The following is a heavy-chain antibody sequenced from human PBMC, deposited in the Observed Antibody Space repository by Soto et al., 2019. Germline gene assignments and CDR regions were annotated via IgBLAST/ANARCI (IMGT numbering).Heavy chain of an antibody. CDR1: GLTLSNYY. Sequence: SVEGSCKTSGLTLSNYYISWVRQAPGQGLEWMGWISAYNGNTNYAQKFQGRVTMTTDTSTSTAYMELTSLRSDDTAVYYWARTYTSGRYSFDYPGQGTRVTVSS. V-gene: IGHV1-18*01. J-gene: IGHJ4*02. D-gene: IGHD6-19*01. CDR2: ISAYNGNT. CDR3: ARTYTSGRYSFDY.